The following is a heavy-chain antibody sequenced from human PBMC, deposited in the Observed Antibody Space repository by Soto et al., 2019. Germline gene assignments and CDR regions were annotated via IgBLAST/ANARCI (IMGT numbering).Heavy chain of an antibody. Sequence: QVQLVESGGGVVQPGRSLRLSCAASGFTFSSYGMHWVRQAPGKGLEWVAVIWYDGSNKYYADSVKGRFTISRDNSKNTLYLQMNSLRAEDPAVYYCARDEGYCSGGSCYPGYWGQGTLVTVSS. V-gene: IGHV3-33*01. CDR1: GFTFSSYG. CDR2: IWYDGSNK. D-gene: IGHD2-15*01. CDR3: ARDEGYCSGGSCYPGY. J-gene: IGHJ4*02.